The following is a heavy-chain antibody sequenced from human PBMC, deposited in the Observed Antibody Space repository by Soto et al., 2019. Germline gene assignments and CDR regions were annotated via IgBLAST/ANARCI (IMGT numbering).Heavy chain of an antibody. CDR3: ARERNYGRNIAAY. V-gene: IGHV3-21*01. CDR2: ITSSSSFI. Sequence: GGSLRLACAAPGFTFSSYNMKRVRQAPGKGLEWVSSITSSSSFIYHADSVKGRFTISRDNAKNSLYLQMNSLRAEDTAVYYCARERNYGRNIAAYWGQGTLVTVSS. D-gene: IGHD1-7*01. J-gene: IGHJ4*02. CDR1: GFTFSSYN.